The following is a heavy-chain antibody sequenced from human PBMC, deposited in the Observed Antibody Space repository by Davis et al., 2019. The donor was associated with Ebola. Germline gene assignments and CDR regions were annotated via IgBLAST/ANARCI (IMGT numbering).Heavy chain of an antibody. CDR2: VRSKANFYET. CDR1: GLTFTDSA. Sequence: GGSLRLSCVASGLTFTDSAIHWVRQAPGKGLEWVGRVRSKANFYETSYGASVRGRFIISRDDSKKMAYLQMNSLQTSDTAIYYCTVRFDYWGRGTLVTVSS. CDR3: TVRFDY. V-gene: IGHV3-73*01. J-gene: IGHJ4*02.